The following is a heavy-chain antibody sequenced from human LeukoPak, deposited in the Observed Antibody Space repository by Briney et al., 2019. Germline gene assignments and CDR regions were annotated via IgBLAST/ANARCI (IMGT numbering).Heavy chain of an antibody. CDR1: GGSISSSSYY. Sequence: KPSETLSLTCTVSGGSISSSSYYWGWIRQPPGKGLEWIGSIYYSGSTYYNPSLKSRVTISVDTSKNQFSLKLSSVTAADTAVYYCARHRKRITGTTHAFDIWGQGTMVTVSS. J-gene: IGHJ3*02. D-gene: IGHD1-7*01. CDR3: ARHRKRITGTTHAFDI. V-gene: IGHV4-39*01. CDR2: IYYSGST.